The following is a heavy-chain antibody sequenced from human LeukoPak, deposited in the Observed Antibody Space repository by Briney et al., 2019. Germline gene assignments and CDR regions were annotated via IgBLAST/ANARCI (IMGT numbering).Heavy chain of an antibody. V-gene: IGHV3-74*01. CDR3: ARSYYESYYFDY. CDR2: INSDEGST. CDR1: GFTFSSYW. J-gene: IGHJ4*02. Sequence: GGSLRLSCAASGFTFSSYWMHWVRQAPGKGLVWVSRINSDEGSTSYADSVKGRFTISRDNAKNTLYLQMNSLRAEDTAVYYCARSYYESYYFDYWGQGTLVTVSS. D-gene: IGHD3-22*01.